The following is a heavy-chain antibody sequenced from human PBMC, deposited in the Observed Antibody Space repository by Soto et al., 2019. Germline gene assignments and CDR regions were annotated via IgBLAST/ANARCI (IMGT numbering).Heavy chain of an antibody. J-gene: IGHJ3*02. CDR1: GFTVSSNY. D-gene: IGHD2-15*01. Sequence: EVQLVESGGGLVQPGGSLRLSCAASGFTVSSNYMSWVRQAPGKGLEWVSVIYSGGSTYYADSVKGRFTISRDNSKNTLYLQMNSLRAEDTAVYYCARGGGYCSGGSCYRVAFDIWGQGTMVTVSS. CDR3: ARGGGYCSGGSCYRVAFDI. CDR2: IYSGGST. V-gene: IGHV3-66*01.